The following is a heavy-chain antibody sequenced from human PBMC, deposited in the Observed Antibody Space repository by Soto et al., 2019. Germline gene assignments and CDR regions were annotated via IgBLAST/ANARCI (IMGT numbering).Heavy chain of an antibody. CDR1: GFTFSRYA. CDR3: AKDQYYDSSGYYYGY. J-gene: IGHJ4*02. CDR2: ISGSGGST. D-gene: IGHD3-22*01. V-gene: IGHV3-23*01. Sequence: GGSLRLSCAASGFTFSRYAMSWVRQAPGKGLEWVSAISGSGGSTYYADSVKGRFTISRDNSKNTLYLQMNSLRAEDTAVYYSAKDQYYDSSGYYYGYWGQGTLVTVSS.